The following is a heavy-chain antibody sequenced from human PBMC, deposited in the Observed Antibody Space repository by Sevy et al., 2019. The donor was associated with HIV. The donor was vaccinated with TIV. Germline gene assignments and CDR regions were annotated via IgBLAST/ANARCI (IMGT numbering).Heavy chain of an antibody. CDR3: AGALPGPWRYCTGGSCYQDAFDI. V-gene: IGHV1-8*01. J-gene: IGHJ3*02. CDR2: MSPNSGNT. Sequence: ASVKVSCKASAYTFTTYDINWVRQATGQGPEWMGWMSPNSGNTGYAQKFQGRVTMTRNTSINTVYMELSSLRSEYTAVYYCAGALPGPWRYCTGGSCYQDAFDIWGQGTMVTVSS. D-gene: IGHD2-15*01. CDR1: AYTFTTYD.